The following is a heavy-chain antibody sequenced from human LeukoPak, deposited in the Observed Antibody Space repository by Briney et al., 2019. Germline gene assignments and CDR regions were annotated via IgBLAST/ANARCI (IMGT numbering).Heavy chain of an antibody. J-gene: IGHJ3*02. D-gene: IGHD3-22*01. Sequence: GASVKVSCKASGYTFTSYGISWVRQAPGQGLEWMGWISAYNGNTNYAQKLQGRVTMTTDTSTSTAYMELRSLRSDDTAVYYCARDITQVVVTPDAFDIWGQGTMVTVSS. CDR1: GYTFTSYG. V-gene: IGHV1-18*01. CDR2: ISAYNGNT. CDR3: ARDITQVVVTPDAFDI.